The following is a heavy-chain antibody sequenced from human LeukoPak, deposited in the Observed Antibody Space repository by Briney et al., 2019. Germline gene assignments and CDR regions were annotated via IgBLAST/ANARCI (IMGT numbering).Heavy chain of an antibody. D-gene: IGHD3-22*01. CDR2: ISAYNGQA. CDR1: GNTFTNYG. CDR3: ARDGHRRYYYDSSSREHAFDI. V-gene: IGHV1-18*01. J-gene: IGHJ3*02. Sequence: ASVKVSCKASGNTFTNYGLSWVRQAPGQGLEWMGWISAYNGQANYAQNLQGRVTMTTDRATSTAYMELRSLRPDDTAMYYCARDGHRRYYYDSSSREHAFDIWGQGTMVTVSS.